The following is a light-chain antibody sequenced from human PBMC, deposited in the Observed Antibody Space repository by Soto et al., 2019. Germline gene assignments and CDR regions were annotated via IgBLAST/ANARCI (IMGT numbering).Light chain of an antibody. J-gene: IGLJ2*01. CDR2: DVT. CDR1: SSDVGGYNY. CDR3: SSYTSSHTLA. V-gene: IGLV2-14*01. Sequence: QSALTQPASVSGSPGQSITISCTGTSSDVGGYNYVSWYQQHPGKAPKLMIYDVTNRPSGVSNRFSGSTSGNTASLTISGLHAEDEAYYYCSSYTSSHTLAFGGGTKLTVL.